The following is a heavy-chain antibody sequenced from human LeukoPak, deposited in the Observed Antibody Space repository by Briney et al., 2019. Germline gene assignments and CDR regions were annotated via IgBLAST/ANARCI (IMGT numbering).Heavy chain of an antibody. CDR3: ARSYSGSYYYFDY. J-gene: IGHJ4*02. V-gene: IGHV4-38-2*02. CDR1: GYSISSGYY. CDR2: IYHSGST. D-gene: IGHD1-26*01. Sequence: PSETLSLTCTVSGYSISSGYYWGWIRQPPGKGLEWIGSIYHSGSTYYNPSLKSRVTISVDTSKNQFSLKLGSVTAADTAVYYCARSYSGSYYYFDYWGQGTLVTVSS.